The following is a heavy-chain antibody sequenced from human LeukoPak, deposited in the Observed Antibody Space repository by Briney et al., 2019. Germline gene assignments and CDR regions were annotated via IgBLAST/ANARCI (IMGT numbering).Heavy chain of an antibody. D-gene: IGHD3-3*01. CDR2: IYFSGNT. CDR3: ARHLWSEYHKFDY. V-gene: IGHV4-59*01. CDR1: SGSIDNYY. Sequence: SETLSLTCTISSGSIDNYYWSWIRQPARKGREWSGQIYFSGNTNYNPSLKSRVTISVDRSKNQFSLKLSSVTAADTAVYYCARHLWSEYHKFDYWGQGNLVTVSS. J-gene: IGHJ4*02.